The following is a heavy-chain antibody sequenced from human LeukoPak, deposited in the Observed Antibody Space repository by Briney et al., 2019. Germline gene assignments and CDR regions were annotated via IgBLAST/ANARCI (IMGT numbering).Heavy chain of an antibody. CDR2: IYYSGST. J-gene: IGHJ5*02. V-gene: IGHV4-59*01. Sequence: KTSETLSLTWTVSGGSISSYYWSWIRQPPGKGLEWIGYIYYSGSTNYNPSLKSRVTISVDTSKNQFSLKLSSVTAADTAVYYCARVINWFDPWGQGTLVTVSS. CDR1: GGSISSYY. CDR3: ARVINWFDP.